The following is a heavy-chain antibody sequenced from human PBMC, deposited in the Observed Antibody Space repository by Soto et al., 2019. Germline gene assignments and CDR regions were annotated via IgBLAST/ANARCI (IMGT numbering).Heavy chain of an antibody. Sequence: QVQLVQSGGELKKPGASVKVSCKASGYTFTNYAISWVRQAPGRGLEWMGWCNTYNGSPNYAQIFQGSATMTPDTSTGTAYMELSCLKCDDSAIYCCARDSQYSTSWQRFDSWGQGTLVTVSS. V-gene: IGHV1-18*01. CDR1: GYTFTNYA. J-gene: IGHJ4*02. D-gene: IGHD6-13*01. CDR2: CNTYNGSP. CDR3: ARDSQYSTSWQRFDS.